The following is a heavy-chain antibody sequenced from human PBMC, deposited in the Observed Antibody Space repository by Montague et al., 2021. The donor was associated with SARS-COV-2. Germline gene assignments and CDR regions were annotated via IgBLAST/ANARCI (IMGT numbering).Heavy chain of an antibody. D-gene: IGHD5-12*01. CDR1: GGSIRSSSYY. CDR2: IYYSGST. J-gene: IGHJ2*01. Sequence: SETLSLTCTVSGGSIRSSSYYWGWIRQPPGKGLECIGSIYYSGSTYYNPSLKSRVTISVDTSKNHVSLKLSSVTAADTAVYYCARTTWLRGYFDLWGRGTLVTVSS. V-gene: IGHV4-39*07. CDR3: ARTTWLRGYFDL.